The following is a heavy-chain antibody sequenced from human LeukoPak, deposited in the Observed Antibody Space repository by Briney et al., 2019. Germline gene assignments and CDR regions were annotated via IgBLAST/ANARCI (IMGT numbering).Heavy chain of an antibody. Sequence: KTSETLSLTCTVSDGSISSSSYYWGWIRQPPGKGLEWIGSIYYSGSTYYNPSLKSRVTISVDTSKNQFSLKLSSVTAADTAVYYCARHKRLEWFDYWGQGTLVTVSS. CDR3: ARHKRLEWFDY. D-gene: IGHD3-3*01. CDR2: IYYSGST. J-gene: IGHJ4*02. CDR1: DGSISSSSYY. V-gene: IGHV4-39*01.